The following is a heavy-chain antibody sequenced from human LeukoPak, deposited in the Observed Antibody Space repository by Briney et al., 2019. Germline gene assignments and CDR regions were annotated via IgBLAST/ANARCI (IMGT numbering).Heavy chain of an antibody. D-gene: IGHD4-17*01. V-gene: IGHV1-2*04. CDR1: GYTSTDYY. J-gene: IGHJ4*02. CDR2: INPNSGGT. Sequence: ASVKVSCKASGYTSTDYYINWVRQAPGQGLEWMGWINPNSGGTNYAQKFQGWVTVTRDTSISTAYMELSRLRSDDTAIYYCARLPRNYGDYVAYWGQGTLVTVSS. CDR3: ARLPRNYGDYVAY.